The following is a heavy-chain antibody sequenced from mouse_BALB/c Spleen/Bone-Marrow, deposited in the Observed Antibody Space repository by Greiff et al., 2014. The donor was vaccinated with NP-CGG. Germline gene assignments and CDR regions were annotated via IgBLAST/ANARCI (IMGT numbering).Heavy chain of an antibody. V-gene: IGHV14-3*02. CDR2: IDPANGNT. CDR3: VRSRECYFDY. CDR1: GFNIKDTY. D-gene: IGHD1-1*01. J-gene: IGHJ2*01. Sequence: VQLKESGAELVKPGASVKLSCTASGFNIKDTYMHWVKQRPEQGLEWIGRIDPANGNTKYDPKFQGKATITADTSSNTAYLQLSSLTSEDTAVDYCVRSRECYFDYWGQGTTLTVSS.